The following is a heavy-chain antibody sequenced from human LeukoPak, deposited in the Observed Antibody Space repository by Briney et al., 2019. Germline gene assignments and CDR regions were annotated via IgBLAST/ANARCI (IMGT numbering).Heavy chain of an antibody. CDR3: ARSQSTMTTWSMDY. CDR2: INQDGSDK. Sequence: GGSLRLSCAASGFTFNRYRMTWVRQAPGKGLERVANINQDGSDKYYVDSVGGRFTISRDNANSSLFLQMNSLRVEDTAVYYCARSQSTMTTWSMDYWGRGTRVTVSS. J-gene: IGHJ4*02. CDR1: GFTFNRYR. D-gene: IGHD4-17*01. V-gene: IGHV3-7*01.